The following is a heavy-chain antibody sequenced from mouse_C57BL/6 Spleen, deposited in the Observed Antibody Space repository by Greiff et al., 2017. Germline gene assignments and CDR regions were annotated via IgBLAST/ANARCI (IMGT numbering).Heavy chain of an antibody. D-gene: IGHD2-2*01. V-gene: IGHV1-64*01. Sequence: VQLQQPGAELVKPGASVKLSCKASGYTFTSYWMHWVKQRPGQGLEWIGMIHPNSGSTNYNEKFKSKATLTVDKSSSTAYMQLSSLTSEDSAVYYCARDYYGYEFAYWGQGTLVTVSA. CDR3: ARDYYGYEFAY. CDR2: IHPNSGST. CDR1: GYTFTSYW. J-gene: IGHJ3*01.